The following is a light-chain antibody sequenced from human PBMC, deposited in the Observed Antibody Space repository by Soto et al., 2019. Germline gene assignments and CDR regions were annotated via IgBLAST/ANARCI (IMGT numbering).Light chain of an antibody. CDR3: QQRSNWPPLT. CDR1: QSVSSS. CDR2: DAS. Sequence: EIVLPQSPATLSLSPGERATLSCRASQSVSSSLAWYQQQPGQAPRLLIYDASNRATGIPARFSGSGSGPDFTLTISSLEPEDFAVYYCQQRSNWPPLTFGGGTKVEIK. V-gene: IGKV3-11*01. J-gene: IGKJ4*01.